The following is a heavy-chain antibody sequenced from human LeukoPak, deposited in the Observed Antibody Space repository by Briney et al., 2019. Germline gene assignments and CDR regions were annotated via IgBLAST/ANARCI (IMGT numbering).Heavy chain of an antibody. J-gene: IGHJ3*02. D-gene: IGHD3-10*01. V-gene: IGHV4-59*01. CDR3: ARPSPIYGSGPPAFDI. CDR1: GGSISSYY. CDR2: IYYSGST. Sequence: SETLSLTCTVSGGSISSYYWSWIRQPPGKGLEWIGYIYYSGSTNYNPSLKSRVTISVDTSKNQFSLKLSSVTAADTAVYYCARPSPIYGSGPPAFDIWGQGTMVTVSS.